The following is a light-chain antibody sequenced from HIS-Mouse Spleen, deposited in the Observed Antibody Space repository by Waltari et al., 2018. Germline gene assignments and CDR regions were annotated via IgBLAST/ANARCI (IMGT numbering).Light chain of an antibody. Sequence: DIQLTLSPSFLSASVGDRVTIPCRASQGISSYLACYQQKPGKAPKLLIYAASTLQSGVPSRFSGSGSGTEFTLTISSLQPEDFATYYCQQLNSYPLTFGGGTKVEIK. CDR2: AAS. V-gene: IGKV1-9*01. CDR1: QGISSY. J-gene: IGKJ4*01. CDR3: QQLNSYPLT.